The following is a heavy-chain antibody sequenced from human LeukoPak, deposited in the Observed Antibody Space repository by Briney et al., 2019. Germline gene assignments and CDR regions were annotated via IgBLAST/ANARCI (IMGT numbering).Heavy chain of an antibody. CDR3: AKSAARRGYYYMDV. D-gene: IGHD6-6*01. V-gene: IGHV3-66*02. CDR2: IYSGGST. CDR1: GFTVSSNY. J-gene: IGHJ6*03. Sequence: PGGSLRLSCAASGFTVSSNYMSWVRQAPGKGLEWVSVIYSGGSTYYADSVKGRFTISRDNSKNTLYLQMNSLRAKDTAVYYCAKSAARRGYYYMDVWGKGTTVTVSS.